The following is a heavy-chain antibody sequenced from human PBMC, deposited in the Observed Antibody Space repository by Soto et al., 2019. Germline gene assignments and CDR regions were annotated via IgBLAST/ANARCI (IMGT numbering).Heavy chain of an antibody. Sequence: VQLLESGGGLVQPGGSLRLSCAASGFTFSNYVMTWVRQAPGEGLECVSAISGTGYNTLYADSVKGRFTISRDISMHQVYVPMKSRTAEDAAVYYCTKSDFIWGKTSNFFFDYWGQGTLVTVSS. V-gene: IGHV3-23*01. CDR3: TKSDFIWGKTSNFFFDY. CDR2: ISGTGYNT. J-gene: IGHJ4*02. CDR1: GFTFSNYV. D-gene: IGHD3-16*01.